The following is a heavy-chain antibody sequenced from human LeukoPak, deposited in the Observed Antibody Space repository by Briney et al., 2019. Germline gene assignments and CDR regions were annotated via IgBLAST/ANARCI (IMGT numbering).Heavy chain of an antibody. V-gene: IGHV3-21*01. CDR3: ARDAGYGDAFDI. J-gene: IGHJ3*02. Sequence: GGSLRLSCAASGFTFSSYSMNWVRQAPGKGLEWVSSISSSSSYIYYADSVKGRFTISRDNARNSLYLQMNSLRAEDTAVYYCARDAGYGDAFDIWGQGTMVTVSS. CDR2: ISSSSSYI. D-gene: IGHD5-12*01. CDR1: GFTFSSYS.